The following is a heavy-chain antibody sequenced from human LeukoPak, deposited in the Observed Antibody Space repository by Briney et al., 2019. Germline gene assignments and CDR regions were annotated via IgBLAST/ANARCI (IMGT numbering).Heavy chain of an antibody. CDR1: GGSFSGYC. CDR3: ARGYCSSTSCSFDY. CDR2: INHSGST. J-gene: IGHJ4*02. V-gene: IGHV4-34*01. D-gene: IGHD2-2*01. Sequence: PSETLSLTCAVYGGSFSGYCWSWIRQPPGKGLEWIGEINHSGSTNYNPSLKSRVTISVDTSKNQFSLKLSSVTAADTAVYYCARGYCSSTSCSFDYWGQGTLVTVSS.